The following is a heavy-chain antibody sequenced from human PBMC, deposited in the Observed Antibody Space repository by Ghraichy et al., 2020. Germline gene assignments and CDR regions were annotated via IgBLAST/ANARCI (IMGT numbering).Heavy chain of an antibody. J-gene: IGHJ6*03. D-gene: IGHD3-3*01. V-gene: IGHV4-34*01. Sequence: SETLSLTCAVYGGSFSGYYWSWIRQPPGKGLEWIGEINHSGSTNYNPSLKSRVTISVDTSKNQFSLKLSSVTAADTAVYYCARCHVLRFLEWQDSYYMDVWGKGTTVTVSS. CDR1: GGSFSGYY. CDR3: ARCHVLRFLEWQDSYYMDV. CDR2: INHSGST.